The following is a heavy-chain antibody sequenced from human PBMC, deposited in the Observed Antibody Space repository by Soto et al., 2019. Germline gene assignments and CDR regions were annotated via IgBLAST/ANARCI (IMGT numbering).Heavy chain of an antibody. Sequence: SETLSLTCTVSGGSISSYYWSWIRQPPGKGLEWIGYIYYSGSTNYNPSLKSRVTISVDTSKNQFSLKLSSVTAADTAVYYCARGVDELRFLEWLYGMDAWGQGTTVTVSS. J-gene: IGHJ6*02. CDR2: IYYSGST. CDR3: ARGVDELRFLEWLYGMDA. D-gene: IGHD3-3*01. CDR1: GGSISSYY. V-gene: IGHV4-59*01.